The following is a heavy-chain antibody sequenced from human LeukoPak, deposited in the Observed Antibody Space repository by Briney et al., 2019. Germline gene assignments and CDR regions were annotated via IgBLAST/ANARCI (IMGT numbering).Heavy chain of an antibody. J-gene: IGHJ6*04. CDR3: AELGITMIGGV. Sequence: GGSLRLSCAASGITFSSYWMSWVRQAPGKGLEWVSYISSSGSTIYYADSVKGRFTISRDNAKNSLYLQMNSLRAEDTAVYYCAELGITMIGGVWGKGTTVTISS. D-gene: IGHD3-10*02. V-gene: IGHV3-48*03. CDR1: GITFSSYW. CDR2: ISSSGSTI.